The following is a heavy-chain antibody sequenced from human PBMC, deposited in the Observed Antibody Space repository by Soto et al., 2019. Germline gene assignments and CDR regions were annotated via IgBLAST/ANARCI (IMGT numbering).Heavy chain of an antibody. D-gene: IGHD3-22*01. CDR3: ARHKAFYYDNSGA. CDR2: IDPSDSYT. CDR1: GYSFTSYW. J-gene: IGHJ5*02. V-gene: IGHV5-10-1*01. Sequence: GESLKISCKGSGYSFTSYWISWVRQMPGKGLEWMGRIDPSDSYTNYSPSFQGHVTMSADKSINIAYLQWSSLKASDSAMYYCARHKAFYYDNSGAWGQGSLVTVSS.